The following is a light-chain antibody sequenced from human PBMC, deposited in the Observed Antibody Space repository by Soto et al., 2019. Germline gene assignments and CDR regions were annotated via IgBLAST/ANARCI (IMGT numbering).Light chain of an antibody. CDR3: SSYAGSNNPYV. Sequence: QSVLTQPPSASGSPGQSVTISRTGTSSDVGGYNYVSWYQQHPGKAPKLMIYEVSKRPSGVPDRFSGSTSGSTASLTVSGLQAEDEADYYCSSYAGSNNPYVFGTGTKVTVL. CDR2: EVS. J-gene: IGLJ1*01. CDR1: SSDVGGYNY. V-gene: IGLV2-8*01.